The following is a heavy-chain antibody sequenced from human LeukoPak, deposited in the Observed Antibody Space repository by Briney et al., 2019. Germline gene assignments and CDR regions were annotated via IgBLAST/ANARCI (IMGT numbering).Heavy chain of an antibody. CDR1: GGSISSYY. Sequence: HPSETLSLTCTVSGGSISSYYWSWIRQPPGKGLEWIGYIYYSGSTNCNPSLKSRVTISVDTSKNQFSLKLSSVTAAGTAVYYCARDSGLLWFGEPVNDAFDIWGQGTMVTVSS. D-gene: IGHD3-10*01. CDR3: ARDSGLLWFGEPVNDAFDI. J-gene: IGHJ3*02. CDR2: IYYSGST. V-gene: IGHV4-59*01.